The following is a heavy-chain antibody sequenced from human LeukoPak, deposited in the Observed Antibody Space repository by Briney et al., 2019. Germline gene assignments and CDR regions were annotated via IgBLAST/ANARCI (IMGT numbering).Heavy chain of an antibody. D-gene: IGHD2-2*01. CDR1: GFTFSSYA. Sequence: PGGSLRLSCAASGFTFSSYAMHWVRQAPGKGLEYVSAISSNGGSTYYANSVKGRFTISRDNSKNTLYLQMGSLRAEDMAVYYCAREVVPAATSYYYMDVWGKGTTVTISS. J-gene: IGHJ6*03. CDR3: AREVVPAATSYYYMDV. V-gene: IGHV3-64*01. CDR2: ISSNGGST.